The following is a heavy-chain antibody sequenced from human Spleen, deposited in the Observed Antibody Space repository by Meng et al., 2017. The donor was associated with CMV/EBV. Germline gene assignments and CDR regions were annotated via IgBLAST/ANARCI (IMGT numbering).Heavy chain of an antibody. V-gene: IGHV3-30*02. CDR3: AKIGPNRGAY. CDR1: GFTFSSYG. D-gene: IGHD1-14*01. CDR2: IRYDGSNK. Sequence: GESLKISCAASGFTFSSYGMHWVRQAPGKGLEWVAFIRYDGSNKYYADSVKGRFTISRDNSKNTLYLQMNSLRAEDTAVYYCAKIGPNRGAYWGQGTLVTVS. J-gene: IGHJ4*02.